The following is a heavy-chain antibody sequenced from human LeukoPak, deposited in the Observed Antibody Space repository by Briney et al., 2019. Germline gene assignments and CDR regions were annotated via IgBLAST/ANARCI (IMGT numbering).Heavy chain of an antibody. V-gene: IGHV3-74*01. J-gene: IGHJ4*02. CDR3: ARVGVAAAGTGGY. CDR2: INGDGSST. D-gene: IGHD6-13*01. Sequence: PGGSLRLSCAASGFTFSGYWMHWVRQAPGKGLVWVSRINGDGSSTSYADSVKGRFTISRDNAKNSLYLQMNSLRAEDTAVYYCARVGVAAAGTGGYWGQGTLVTVSS. CDR1: GFTFSGYW.